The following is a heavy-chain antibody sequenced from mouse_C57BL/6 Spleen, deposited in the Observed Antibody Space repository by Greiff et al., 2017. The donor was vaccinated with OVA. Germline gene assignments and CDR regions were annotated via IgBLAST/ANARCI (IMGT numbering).Heavy chain of an antibody. Sequence: QVQLKESGAELVRPGTSVKVSCKASGYAFTNYLIEWVKQRPGQGLEWIGEIDPSDSYTNYNQKFKGKATLTVDTSSSTAYMQLSSLTSEDSAVYYCARTGEAMDYWGQGTSVTVSS. CDR3: ARTGEAMDY. J-gene: IGHJ4*01. V-gene: IGHV1-50*01. CDR2: IDPSDSYT. CDR1: GYAFTNYL.